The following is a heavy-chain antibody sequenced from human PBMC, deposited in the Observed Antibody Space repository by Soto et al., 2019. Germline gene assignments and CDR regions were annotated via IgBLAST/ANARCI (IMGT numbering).Heavy chain of an antibody. CDR3: ARSSGAYYDYFGGSYFLAF. J-gene: IGHJ4*02. CDR2: IYYSGST. CDR1: GGSISSGGYY. D-gene: IGHD3-16*01. V-gene: IGHV4-31*03. Sequence: SETLSLTCTVSGGSISSGGYYWSWIRQHPGKGLEWIGYIYYSGSTYYNPSLKSRVTISVDTSKNQFSLKLSSVTAADTAVYYCARSSGAYYDYFGGSYFLAFWGQGTRDTVS.